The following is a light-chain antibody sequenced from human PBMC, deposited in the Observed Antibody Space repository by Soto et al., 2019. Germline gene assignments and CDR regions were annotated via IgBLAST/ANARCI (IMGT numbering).Light chain of an antibody. CDR2: HAS. CDR3: QQYNKWPLT. J-gene: IGKJ4*01. V-gene: IGKV3-15*01. CDR1: QSVSNN. Sequence: EIVMTQSPATLSVSPGERATLSCRASQSVSNNLAWYQQKPGQAPRLLIYHASPMATGIPARFSGSGSETEFTLTISSLQYEDFAVYYCQQYNKWPLTFGGGTKVEIK.